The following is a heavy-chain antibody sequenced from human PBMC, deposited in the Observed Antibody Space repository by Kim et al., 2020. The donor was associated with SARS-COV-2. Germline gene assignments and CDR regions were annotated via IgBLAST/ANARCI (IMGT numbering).Heavy chain of an antibody. V-gene: IGHV3-7*01. CDR2: IKQDGSEK. CDR3: ARDLASAVVKRLDAFDI. D-gene: IGHD3-22*01. J-gene: IGHJ3*02. Sequence: GGSLRLSCAASGFTFSSYWMSWVRQAPGKGLEWVANIKQDGSEKYYVDSVKGRFTISRDNAKNSLYLQMNSLRAEDTAVYYCARDLASAVVKRLDAFDIWGQGTMVTVSS. CDR1: GFTFSSYW.